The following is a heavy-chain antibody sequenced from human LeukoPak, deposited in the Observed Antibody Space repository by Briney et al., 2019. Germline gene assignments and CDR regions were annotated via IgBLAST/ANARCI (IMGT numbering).Heavy chain of an antibody. CDR1: GGSISSYY. V-gene: IGHV4-59*12. D-gene: IGHD2-21*02. Sequence: SETLSLTCTVSGGSISSYYWSWIRQPPGKGLEWIGYIYYSGSTNYNPSLKSRVTISVDTSKNQFSLKLSSVTAADTAVYYCARVGREAYCGGDCYSHAFDIWGQGTMVTVSS. CDR3: ARVGREAYCGGDCYSHAFDI. J-gene: IGHJ3*02. CDR2: IYYSGST.